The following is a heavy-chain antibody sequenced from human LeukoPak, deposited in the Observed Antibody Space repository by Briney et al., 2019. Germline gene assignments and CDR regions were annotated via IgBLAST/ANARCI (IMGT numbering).Heavy chain of an antibody. CDR2: IYPGDSDT. D-gene: IGHD6-19*01. Sequence: GESLKISCKGSGYSFTTYWVGWLRQMPGKGLEWMGTIYPGDSDTRYSPSFQGQVTISADKSISTAYLQWSSLKASDTAMYYCARLAVAGLVDYWGQGTLVTVSS. CDR3: ARLAVAGLVDY. V-gene: IGHV5-51*01. CDR1: GYSFTTYW. J-gene: IGHJ4*02.